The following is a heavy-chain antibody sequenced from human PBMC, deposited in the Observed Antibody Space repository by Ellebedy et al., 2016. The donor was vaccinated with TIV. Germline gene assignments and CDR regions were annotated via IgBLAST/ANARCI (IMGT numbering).Heavy chain of an antibody. Sequence: GGSLRLSCAAAGINIRNYAMTWVRQAPGKGLEWVSSINASDDRTYYADSVKGRFTISRDNSKNTLSLQMNSLRGEDTAVYYCARVAGSRYWGQGTLVTVSS. V-gene: IGHV3-23*01. CDR1: GINIRNYA. D-gene: IGHD3-10*01. J-gene: IGHJ4*02. CDR3: ARVAGSRY. CDR2: INASDDRT.